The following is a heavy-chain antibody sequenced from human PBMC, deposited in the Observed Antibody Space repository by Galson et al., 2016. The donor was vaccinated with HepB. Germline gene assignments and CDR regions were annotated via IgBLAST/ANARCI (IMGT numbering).Heavy chain of an antibody. V-gene: IGHV3-30*18. J-gene: IGHJ6*02. D-gene: IGHD1-26*01. CDR1: GFTFSTYG. Sequence: SLRLSCAASGFTFSTYGMHWVRQAPGKGLEWGAVISYDGSNKKYADSVKGRFTISRDTSKNTLYLQMNSLTAEDTAVYFCAKDGYRGSYRDYYGMDVWGQGTTVTVSS. CDR3: AKDGYRGSYRDYYGMDV. CDR2: ISYDGSNK.